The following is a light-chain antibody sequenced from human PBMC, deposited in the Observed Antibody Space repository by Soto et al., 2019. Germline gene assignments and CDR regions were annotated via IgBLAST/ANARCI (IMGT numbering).Light chain of an antibody. V-gene: IGLV2-14*01. CDR1: SGDVGGYNY. Sequence: QSALTQPASESGSPGQSITISCTGTSGDVGGYNYVSWYQQHPGKAPKLMIYDVTNRPSGVSDRFSGSKSGNTASLTISGLQAEDEADYYCNSYTSSNSYVFGTGTKLTVL. CDR3: NSYTSSNSYV. J-gene: IGLJ1*01. CDR2: DVT.